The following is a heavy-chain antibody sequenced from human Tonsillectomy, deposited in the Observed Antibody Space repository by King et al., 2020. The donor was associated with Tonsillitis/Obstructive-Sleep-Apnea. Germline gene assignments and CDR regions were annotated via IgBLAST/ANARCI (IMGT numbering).Heavy chain of an antibody. CDR2: IYYSGNT. Sequence: VQLQESGPGLVKPSETLSLTCTVSGGSISRRRYYWGWVRQPPGKGLEWIETIYYSGNTYYNPPLKSRVTMSVDTSTNQFSLKLRSVTASDTDVYYCVIHHEDDDVNYYYYMDVWGKGTTVTVSS. D-gene: IGHD3-3*01. V-gene: IGHV4-39*01. J-gene: IGHJ6*03. CDR1: GGSISRRRYY. CDR3: VIHHEDDDVNYYYYMDV.